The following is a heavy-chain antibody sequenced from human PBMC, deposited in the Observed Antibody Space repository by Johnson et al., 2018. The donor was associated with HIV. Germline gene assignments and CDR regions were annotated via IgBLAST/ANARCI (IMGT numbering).Heavy chain of an antibody. CDR3: ASFGLAVAADAFDI. CDR2: IYSGGNT. CDR1: GFTVSNNF. D-gene: IGHD6-19*01. J-gene: IGHJ3*02. Sequence: VQLVESGGGVVQPGGSLRLSCAASGFTVSNNFMNWVRQAPGKGLEWVSLIYSGGNTYYADSVRGRFTISRDNFKNTLYLQMNSLRAEDTAVYYCASFGLAVAADAFDIWGQGTMVTVSS. V-gene: IGHV3-66*01.